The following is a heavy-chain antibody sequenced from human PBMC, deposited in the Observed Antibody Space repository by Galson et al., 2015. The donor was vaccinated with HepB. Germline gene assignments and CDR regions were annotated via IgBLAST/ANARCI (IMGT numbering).Heavy chain of an antibody. Sequence: SLRLSCAASGFTFSSYAMHWVRQAPGKGLEWVAVISYDGGNKYYADSVKGRFTISRDNSKNTLYLQMNSLRAEDTAVYYCARPSGRGIFLSHSFDYWGQGTLVTVSS. J-gene: IGHJ4*02. CDR2: ISYDGGNK. CDR3: ARPSGRGIFLSHSFDY. V-gene: IGHV3-30-3*01. D-gene: IGHD3-10*01. CDR1: GFTFSSYA.